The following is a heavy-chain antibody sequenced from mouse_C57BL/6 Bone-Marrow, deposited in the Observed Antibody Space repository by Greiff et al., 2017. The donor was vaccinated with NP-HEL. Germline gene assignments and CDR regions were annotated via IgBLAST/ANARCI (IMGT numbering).Heavy chain of an antibody. J-gene: IGHJ4*01. D-gene: IGHD1-1*01. Sequence: EVQRVESGEGLVKPGGSLKLSCAASGFTFSSYAMSWVRQTPEKRLEWVAYISSGGDYIYYADTVKGRFTISRDNARNTLYLQMSSLKSEDTAMYYCTREDYYGRTLYYYAMDYWGQGTSVTVSS. CDR1: GFTFSSYA. CDR3: TREDYYGRTLYYYAMDY. V-gene: IGHV5-9-1*02. CDR2: ISSGGDYI.